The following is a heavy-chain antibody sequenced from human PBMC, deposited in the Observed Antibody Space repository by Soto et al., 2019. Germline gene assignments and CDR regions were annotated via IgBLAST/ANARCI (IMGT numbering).Heavy chain of an antibody. CDR3: ARLVAAGITYYFDS. Sequence: QITLKESGPTLVKPTQTLTLTCTFSAFSLSTSGVGVGWIRQPPGKALEWLTFIYWDDDKRYSPSLKSRLTIAKDTSKNKVVLTMTNLDPVDHATYYCARLVAAGITYYFDSWGQGTLVTVYS. CDR1: AFSLSTSGVG. CDR2: IYWDDDK. D-gene: IGHD2-21*01. V-gene: IGHV2-5*02. J-gene: IGHJ4*02.